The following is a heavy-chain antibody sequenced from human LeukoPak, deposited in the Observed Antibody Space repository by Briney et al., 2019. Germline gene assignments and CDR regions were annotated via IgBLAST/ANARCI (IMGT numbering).Heavy chain of an antibody. CDR3: ATNIAAAGTRGD. CDR1: GYSISSGYY. CDR2: IYHSGST. D-gene: IGHD6-13*01. Sequence: SETLSLTCTVSGYSISSGYYWGWIRQPPGKGLEWIVSIYHSGSTYYNPSLKSRVTISVDTSKNQFSLKLSSVTAADTAVYYCATNIAAAGTRGDWGQGTLVTVSS. J-gene: IGHJ4*02. V-gene: IGHV4-38-2*02.